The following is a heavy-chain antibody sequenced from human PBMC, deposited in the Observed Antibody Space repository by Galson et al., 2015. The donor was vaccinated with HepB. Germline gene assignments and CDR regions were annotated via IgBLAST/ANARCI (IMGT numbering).Heavy chain of an antibody. D-gene: IGHD2-21*02. CDR1: GFTFSRHG. J-gene: IGHJ3*02. Sequence: SLRLSCAASGFTFSRHGMHWVRQAPGKGLEWVAFIRYDESNQYYGDSVKGRFTISRDNSKNTLYLQMNSLRPEDTAIYYCARDCSGDDCYGAFDMWGQGTMVTVSS. CDR2: IRYDESNQ. CDR3: ARDCSGDDCYGAFDM. V-gene: IGHV3-30*02.